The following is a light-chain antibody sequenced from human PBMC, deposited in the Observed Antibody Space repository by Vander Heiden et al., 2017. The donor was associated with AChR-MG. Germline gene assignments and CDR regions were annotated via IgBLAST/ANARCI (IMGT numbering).Light chain of an antibody. Sequence: QSALIQPPSVSGSPGQSVTIPCPITSLHIWPHPYVPWFQYHPGTVPNPMIYNVNSRPSGVPDRFSGSKSGNTASMTISGLLAEDETAYYCCSYTSSATWVFGGGTKLTVL. CDR3: CSYTSSATWV. V-gene: IGLV2-11*01. CDR1: SLHIWPHPY. J-gene: IGLJ3*02. CDR2: NVN.